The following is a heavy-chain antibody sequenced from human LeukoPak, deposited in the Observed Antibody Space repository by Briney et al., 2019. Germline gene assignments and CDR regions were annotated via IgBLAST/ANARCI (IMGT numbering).Heavy chain of an antibody. J-gene: IGHJ4*02. CDR2: INPSGGST. CDR1: GYIFTTYY. CDR3: ARDLGFGELLGDY. V-gene: IGHV1-46*01. Sequence: ASVKVSCKASGYIFTTYYMHWVRQAPGQGLEWMGIINPSGGSTSYAQKFQGRVTMTRDMSTSTVYMELSSLRSEDTAVYYCARDLGFGELLGDYWGQGTLVTVSS. D-gene: IGHD3-10*01.